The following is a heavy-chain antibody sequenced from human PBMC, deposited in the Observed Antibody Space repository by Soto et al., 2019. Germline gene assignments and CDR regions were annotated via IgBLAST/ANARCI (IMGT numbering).Heavy chain of an antibody. CDR3: GRPQDIDHGIDL. CDR2: ISSDSSRT. CDR1: GFSFSTSD. Sequence: GGSLRLSCAASGFSFSTSDMNWVRQAPGEGLEWVSSISSDSSRTHYADSLKGRFTISRDNAKNSLYLQMNSLRAEDTALYFWGRPQDIDHGIDLWGKGTLVTVSS. D-gene: IGHD2-15*01. V-gene: IGHV3-21*06. J-gene: IGHJ5*02.